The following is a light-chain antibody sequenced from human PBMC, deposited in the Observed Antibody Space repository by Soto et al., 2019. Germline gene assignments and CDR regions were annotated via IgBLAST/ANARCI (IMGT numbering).Light chain of an antibody. J-gene: IGLJ1*01. Sequence: HSVLTQPPSASGTPGQRVTISCSGSSSNIGSNYVYWYQQLPGTAPKLLIYRNNQRPSGVPDRFSGSKSGTSASLAISGLRSEDEADYYCAAWDDSLSGYVFGTVTKVTV. CDR2: RNN. CDR1: SSNIGSNY. V-gene: IGLV1-47*01. CDR3: AAWDDSLSGYV.